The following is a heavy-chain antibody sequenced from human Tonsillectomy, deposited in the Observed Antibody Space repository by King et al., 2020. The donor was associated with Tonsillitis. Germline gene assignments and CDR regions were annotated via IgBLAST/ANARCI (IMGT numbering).Heavy chain of an antibody. Sequence: QLQESGPGLVKPSETLSLTCTVSGGSISSSYWSWIRQPPGKGLEWIGYIYYSGSTNYNPSLKSRVTISVDTSKNQFSLNLSSVTAADTALYYCARGEVRWFAPWGQGTLVTVSS. CDR1: GGSISSSY. J-gene: IGHJ5*02. V-gene: IGHV4-59*01. CDR2: IYYSGST. CDR3: ARGEVRWFAP.